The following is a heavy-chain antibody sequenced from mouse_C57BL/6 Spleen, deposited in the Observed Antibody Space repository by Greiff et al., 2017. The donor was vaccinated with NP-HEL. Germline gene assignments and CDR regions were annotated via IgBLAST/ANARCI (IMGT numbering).Heavy chain of an antibody. D-gene: IGHD1-1*01. J-gene: IGHJ3*01. CDR3: VRQGSSYGWFAY. CDR2: IRSKSNNYAT. CDR1: GFSFNTYA. Sequence: EAGGGLVQPKGSLKLSCAASGFSFNTYAMNWVRQAPGKGLEWVARIRSKSNNYATYYADSVKDRFTISRDDSESMLYLQMNNLKTEDTAMYYCVRQGSSYGWFAYWGQGTLVTVSA. V-gene: IGHV10-1*01.